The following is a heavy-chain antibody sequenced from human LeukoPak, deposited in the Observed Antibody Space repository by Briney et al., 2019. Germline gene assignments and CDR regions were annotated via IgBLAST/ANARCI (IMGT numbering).Heavy chain of an antibody. Sequence: ASVKVSCKASGYTFTSYDINWARQATGQGLEWMGWMNPNSGNAGYAQKFQGRVTMTRNTSISTAYMELSSLRSEDTAVYYCGRRKNSGYDFDYWGQGTLVTVSS. D-gene: IGHD5-12*01. CDR2: MNPNSGNA. CDR1: GYTFTSYD. CDR3: GRRKNSGYDFDY. V-gene: IGHV1-8*01. J-gene: IGHJ4*02.